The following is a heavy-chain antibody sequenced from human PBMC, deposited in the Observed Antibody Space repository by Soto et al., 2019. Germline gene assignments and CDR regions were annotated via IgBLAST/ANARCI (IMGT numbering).Heavy chain of an antibody. Sequence: GGSLRLSSAASGFTCSDHYMDWVRQAPGKGLEWVGLTRNKANSYTTEYAASVRGRFTILRDDSKNTLYLQMNSLRAEDTAVYYCGKVSTYYYDSTFDFWGQGTLVTVSS. CDR3: GKVSTYYYDSTFDF. CDR1: GFTCSDHY. CDR2: TRNKANSYTT. V-gene: IGHV3-72*01. J-gene: IGHJ4*02. D-gene: IGHD3-22*01.